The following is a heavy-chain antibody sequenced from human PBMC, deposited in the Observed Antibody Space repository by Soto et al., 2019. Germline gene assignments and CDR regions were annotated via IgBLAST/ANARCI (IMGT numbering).Heavy chain of an antibody. Sequence: QVQLVQSGAELRKPGASVKVLCKASGYCFSSYGINWVRQAPGQGLEWMGWINTYNGNRNYAQKFEDRVTMTTATSTNTVYMELRSLKSDDTAIYYCARDRLRGYDSSGFYSWGQGTLVTVSS. CDR2: INTYNGNR. J-gene: IGHJ4*02. CDR1: GYCFSSYG. V-gene: IGHV1-18*01. CDR3: ARDRLRGYDSSGFYS. D-gene: IGHD3-22*01.